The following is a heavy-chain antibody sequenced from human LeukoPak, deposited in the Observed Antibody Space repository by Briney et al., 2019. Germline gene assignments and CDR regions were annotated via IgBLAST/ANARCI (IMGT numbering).Heavy chain of an antibody. Sequence: ASVKVSCKASGYTFTSYYMHWVRQAPGQGLEWMGIINPSGGSTSYAQKFQGRVTMTRDTSTSTVYMELSSLRSEDTAVYYCARDRVYTRRGSSLDYWGQGTLVTVSS. D-gene: IGHD6-6*01. J-gene: IGHJ4*02. CDR3: ARDRVYTRRGSSLDY. V-gene: IGHV1-46*01. CDR2: INPSGGST. CDR1: GYTFTSYY.